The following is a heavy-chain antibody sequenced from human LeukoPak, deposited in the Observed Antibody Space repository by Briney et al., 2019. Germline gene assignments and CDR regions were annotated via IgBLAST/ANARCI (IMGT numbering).Heavy chain of an antibody. CDR3: ARGRWEVRFDN. D-gene: IGHD1-26*01. J-gene: IGHJ4*02. CDR2: INHSGST. V-gene: IGHV4-34*01. Sequence: SETLSLTCAVYGGSFSGYYWSWIRQPPGRGLEWIGEINHSGSTNYNPSLKSRVTISVDTSKNQFSLKLSSVTAADTAVYYCARGRWEVRFDNWGQGTLVTVSS. CDR1: GGSFSGYY.